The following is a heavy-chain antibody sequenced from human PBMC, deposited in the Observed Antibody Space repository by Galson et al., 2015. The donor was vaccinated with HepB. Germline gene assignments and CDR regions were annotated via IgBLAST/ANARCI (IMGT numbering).Heavy chain of an antibody. CDR1: GYTFNAYY. V-gene: IGHV1-2*02. J-gene: IGHJ4*02. Sequence: SVKVSCKASGYTFNAYYIHWVRQAPGKGLEWMGWINTNSGGTNYAPKFRARVTMTRDTSINTVCMELRSLRSDDTATYFCARDETLFYYDSSGQTIDYWGQGTLVTVSS. CDR3: ARDETLFYYDSSGQTIDY. D-gene: IGHD3-22*01. CDR2: INTNSGGT.